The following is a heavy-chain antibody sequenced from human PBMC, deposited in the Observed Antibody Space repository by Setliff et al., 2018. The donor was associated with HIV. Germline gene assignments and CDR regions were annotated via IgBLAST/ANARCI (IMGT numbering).Heavy chain of an antibody. D-gene: IGHD6-13*01. CDR1: GGSISSYY. V-gene: IGHV4-59*08. CDR2: IYYSGTT. Sequence: SLTCTVSGGSISSYYWSWIRQPPGKGLEWIGYIYYSGTTNYNPSLKSRVTISVDTSKNQFSLKLSSVTAADTAVYYCATGTAATGTGVGYWGQGTLVTVSS. CDR3: ATGTAATGTGVGY. J-gene: IGHJ4*02.